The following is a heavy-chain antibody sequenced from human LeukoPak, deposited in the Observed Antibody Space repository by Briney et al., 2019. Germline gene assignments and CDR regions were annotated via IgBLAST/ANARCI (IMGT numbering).Heavy chain of an antibody. D-gene: IGHD6-6*01. J-gene: IGHJ6*03. Sequence: RTSETLSLTCTVSGGSISSYYWSWIRQPPGKGLEWIGYIYTSGSTNYNPSLKSRVTISVDTSKNRFSLRLSSVTAADTAVYYCARLVSGATYYYYYMDVWGKGTTVTVSS. CDR1: GGSISSYY. CDR2: IYTSGST. CDR3: ARLVSGATYYYYYMDV. V-gene: IGHV4-4*09.